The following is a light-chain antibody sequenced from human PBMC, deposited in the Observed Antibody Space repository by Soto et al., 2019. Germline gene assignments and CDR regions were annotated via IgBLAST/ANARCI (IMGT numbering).Light chain of an antibody. Sequence: DIVMTQTPLSLSVTPGQPASISCKSSQSLLHGDGKTYLYWFLRKPGQPPQLLFYDVSNRFSGVPDRISASGSGTDFTLSISRLEPEDFAVYYCQQYGGSTRTFGQGTKV. CDR3: QQYGGSTRT. V-gene: IGKV2D-29*01. J-gene: IGKJ1*01. CDR1: QSLLHGDGKTY. CDR2: DVS.